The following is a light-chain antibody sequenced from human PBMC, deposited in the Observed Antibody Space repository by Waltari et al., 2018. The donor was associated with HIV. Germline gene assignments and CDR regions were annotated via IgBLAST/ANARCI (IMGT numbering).Light chain of an antibody. CDR2: LGS. CDR3: MQALQTPRT. V-gene: IGKV2-28*01. J-gene: IGKJ1*01. Sequence: DIVMTQSPLSLPVTHGEPASISCRASQSLLHSNGYNYLDWYLQKPGQSPQLLISLGSNRASGVPDRFSGSGSGTDFTLKISRVEAEDVGIYYCMQALQTPRTFGQGTKVEI. CDR1: QSLLHSNGYNY.